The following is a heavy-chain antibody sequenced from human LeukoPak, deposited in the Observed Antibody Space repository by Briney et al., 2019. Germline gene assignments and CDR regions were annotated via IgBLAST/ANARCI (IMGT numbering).Heavy chain of an antibody. J-gene: IGHJ4*02. CDR2: ITGSGDIR. V-gene: IGHV3-23*01. Sequence: GGSLRLSCAASGFIFSTYAMTWVRQAPGKGLEWVSAITGSGDIRYYADSVKGRFTISRDKAKNSLYLQMNALRAEDTAVYYCARSVDVDYWGQGILVTVSP. CDR3: ARSVDVDY. CDR1: GFIFSTYA. D-gene: IGHD1-26*01.